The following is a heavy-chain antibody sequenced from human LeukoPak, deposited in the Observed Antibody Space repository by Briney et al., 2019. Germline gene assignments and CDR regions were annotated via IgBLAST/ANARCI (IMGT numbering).Heavy chain of an antibody. J-gene: IGHJ3*02. CDR1: GFTFDDYA. V-gene: IGHV3-9*03. Sequence: PGRSLRLSCAASGFTFDDYAMHWVRQAPGKGLEWVSGISWNSGSIGYADSVKGRFTISRDNAKNSLYLQMNSLRAEDMALYYCAKDSSSYNDAFDIWGQGTMVTVSS. D-gene: IGHD6-13*01. CDR3: AKDSSSYNDAFDI. CDR2: ISWNSGSI.